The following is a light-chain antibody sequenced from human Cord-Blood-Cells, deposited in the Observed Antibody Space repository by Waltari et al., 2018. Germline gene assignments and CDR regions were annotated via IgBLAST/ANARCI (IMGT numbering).Light chain of an antibody. CDR2: AAS. Sequence: DIQMTQSPSSLSASVGDRVTITCRASQSISSYLNWYQQKPGKAPKLLIYAASSLQSGVPSRFSGSGSGTDFTPTISSLQPEDFATYYCQQSYSTPLTFGGGTKVRSN. V-gene: IGKV1-39*01. CDR3: QQSYSTPLT. CDR1: QSISSY. J-gene: IGKJ4*01.